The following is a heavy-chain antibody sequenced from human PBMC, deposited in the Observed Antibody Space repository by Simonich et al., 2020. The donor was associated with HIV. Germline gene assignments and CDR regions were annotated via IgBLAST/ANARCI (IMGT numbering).Heavy chain of an antibody. D-gene: IGHD6-6*01. V-gene: IGHV4-34*01. Sequence: QVQLQQWGAGLLKPSETLSLTCAVYGGSFSGYYWSWIRQPPGKGLEWIGEINHSGSTNYTPSLKCRVTISVDTSKNQFSLQLSSVTAADTAVYYCASPRMVAARPFDYWGQGTLVTVSS. J-gene: IGHJ4*02. CDR2: INHSGST. CDR3: ASPRMVAARPFDY. CDR1: GGSFSGYY.